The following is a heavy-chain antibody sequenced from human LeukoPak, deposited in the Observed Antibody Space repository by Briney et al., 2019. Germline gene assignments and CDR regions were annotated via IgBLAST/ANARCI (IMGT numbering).Heavy chain of an antibody. J-gene: IGHJ4*02. CDR1: GPTVSISG. V-gene: IGHV3-23*01. CDR2: IGGSGGST. Sequence: GGSPTLPCAPSGPTVSISGTASGRHAPREGRGWGLGIGGSGGSTYSADSVKGRFPISRDNSKNTLFLQMNSLRAEDTAVYYCAKLRGSVYDVWYLDYWGQGTLVTVSS. D-gene: IGHD5/OR15-5a*01. CDR3: AKLRGSVYDVWYLDY.